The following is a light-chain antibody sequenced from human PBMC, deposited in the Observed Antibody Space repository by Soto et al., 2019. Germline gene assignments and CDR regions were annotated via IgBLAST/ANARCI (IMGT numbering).Light chain of an antibody. CDR1: SGSIDDHY. CDR3: QSYDSYTVI. V-gene: IGLV6-57*04. CDR2: EHN. J-gene: IGLJ2*01. Sequence: NFMLTQPHSVSESPGKTVTISCTRSSGSIDDHYVQWYQQRPGSAPTTVIYEHNQRPSGVPDRFSGSTDGSSNSASLTISGLQTEDEADYYCQSYDSYTVIFGGGTKVTVL.